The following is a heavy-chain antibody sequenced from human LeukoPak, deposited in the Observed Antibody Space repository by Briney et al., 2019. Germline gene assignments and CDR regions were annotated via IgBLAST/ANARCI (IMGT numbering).Heavy chain of an antibody. CDR2: INSDGSST. J-gene: IGHJ3*02. D-gene: IGHD3-9*01. CDR1: GFTFSSYW. Sequence: GGSLRLSCEASGFTFSSYWMHWVRQAPGNGLLWVSRINSDGSSTSYADSVKGRFTISRDNAKNTLYLQMNSLRAEDTVVYYCAKAIRYFDWLLPDDAFDIWGQGTMVTVSS. V-gene: IGHV3-74*01. CDR3: AKAIRYFDWLLPDDAFDI.